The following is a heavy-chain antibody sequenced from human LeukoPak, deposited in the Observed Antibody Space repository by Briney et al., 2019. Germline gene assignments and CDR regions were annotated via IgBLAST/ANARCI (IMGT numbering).Heavy chain of an antibody. D-gene: IGHD3-22*01. J-gene: IGHJ3*02. Sequence: ASVKVSCKVSGYTLTELSMHWVRQAPGKGLEWMGGFDPEDGETIYAQKFQGRVTMTEDTSTDTAYMELSSLRSEDTAVYYCARESGSSGYYHYDAFDIWGQGTMVTVSS. CDR1: GYTLTELS. CDR3: ARESGSSGYYHYDAFDI. CDR2: FDPEDGET. V-gene: IGHV1-24*01.